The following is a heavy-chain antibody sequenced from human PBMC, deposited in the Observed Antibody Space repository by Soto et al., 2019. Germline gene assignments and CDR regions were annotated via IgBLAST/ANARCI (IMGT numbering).Heavy chain of an antibody. CDR2: ISGSGGST. CDR3: AKKLGREQLVFDY. D-gene: IGHD6-6*01. V-gene: IGHV3-23*01. J-gene: IGHJ4*02. CDR1: GFTFSSYA. Sequence: GGSLRLSCAASGFTFSSYAMSRVRQAPGKGLEWVSAISGSGGSTYYADSVKGRFTISRDNSKNTLYLQMNSLRAEDTAVYYCAKKLGREQLVFDYWGQGTLVTVSS.